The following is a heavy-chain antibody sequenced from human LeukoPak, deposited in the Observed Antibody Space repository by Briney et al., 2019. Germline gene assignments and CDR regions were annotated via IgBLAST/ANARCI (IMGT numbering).Heavy chain of an antibody. CDR1: GYTFTSYG. D-gene: IGHD1-1*01. J-gene: IGHJ4*02. CDR3: AKYQASRVLAWNDY. CDR2: ISAYNGNT. Sequence: ASVKVSCKASGYTFTSYGISWVRQAPGQGLEWMGWISAYNGNTNYAQKLQGRVTMTTDTSTSTAYMELRSLRSDDTAVYYCAKYQASRVLAWNDYWGQGTLVTVSS. V-gene: IGHV1-18*01.